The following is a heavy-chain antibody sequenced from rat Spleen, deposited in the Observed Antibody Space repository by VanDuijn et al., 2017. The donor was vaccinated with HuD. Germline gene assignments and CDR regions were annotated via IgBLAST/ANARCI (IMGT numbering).Heavy chain of an antibody. Sequence: EVQLVESGGGLVQPERSLKLSCAASGFTFRNYDMAWVRQAPTKGLEWVASISPSGGSIYYRDSVKGRFTVSRDNSKSTLYLQMDSLRSEDTATYYCAKEGDYGSYDYVMDAWGQGASVTVSS. V-gene: IGHV5-27*01. CDR3: AKEGDYGSYDYVMDA. CDR1: GFTFRNYD. D-gene: IGHD1-3*01. J-gene: IGHJ4*01. CDR2: ISPSGGSI.